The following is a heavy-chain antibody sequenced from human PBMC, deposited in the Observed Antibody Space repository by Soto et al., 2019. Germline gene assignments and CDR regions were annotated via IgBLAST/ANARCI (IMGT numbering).Heavy chain of an antibody. Sequence: QVQLVESGGGVVQPGRSLRLSCAASGFAFSTYGMHWVRQAPGKGLEWVAVISYDGSNKYYADSVKGRFTISRDNSKNTLYVQMNSLRAEDTALYYCAKLAVGTRATIFDYLGQGTLVTVSS. CDR2: ISYDGSNK. CDR1: GFAFSTYG. V-gene: IGHV3-30*18. CDR3: AKLAVGTRATIFDY. J-gene: IGHJ4*02. D-gene: IGHD4-17*01.